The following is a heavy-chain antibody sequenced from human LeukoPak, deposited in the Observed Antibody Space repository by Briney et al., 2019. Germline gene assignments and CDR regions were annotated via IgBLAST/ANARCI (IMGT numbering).Heavy chain of an antibody. V-gene: IGHV4-39*01. CDR3: ARQGEREYFDY. J-gene: IGHJ4*02. CDR1: GSSISSRRYD. Sequence: SETLSLTCNVSGSSISSRRYDWGWIRQPPGKGLEWIGSIYYSGSTYYNPSLKSRVTISVDTSKNQFSLKLSSVTAADTAVYYCARQGEREYFDYWGQGTLVTVSS. D-gene: IGHD3-10*01. CDR2: IYYSGST.